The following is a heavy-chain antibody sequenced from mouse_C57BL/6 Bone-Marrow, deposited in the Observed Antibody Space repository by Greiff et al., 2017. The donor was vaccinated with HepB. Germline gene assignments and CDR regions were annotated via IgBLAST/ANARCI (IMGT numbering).Heavy chain of an antibody. V-gene: IGHV14-4*01. J-gene: IGHJ3*01. Sequence: VQLQQSGAELVRPGASVKLSCTASGFNIQDDYMHWVQQRPEQGLEWIGGIDPSNGDTEYASKFQGKATITAYSSSNTAYLQLSSLTSEDTAVYYCTGDSSGYVGFAYRGQGTLVTVSA. CDR3: TGDSSGYVGFAY. D-gene: IGHD3-2*02. CDR2: IDPSNGDT. CDR1: GFNIQDDY.